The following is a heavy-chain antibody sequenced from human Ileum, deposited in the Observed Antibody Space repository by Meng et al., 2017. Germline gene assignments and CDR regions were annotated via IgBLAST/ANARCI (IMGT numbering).Heavy chain of an antibody. CDR3: ATSNDRDVYYLGY. CDR1: GTW. D-gene: IGHD3-22*01. V-gene: IGHV4-4*02. CDR2: IFQSGRT. Sequence: VHLQGPGPGLVKPSGTLPLTCAVSGTWWSWVRQPPGKGLEWIGEIFQSGRTNYNPSLKSRVTISIDKSKSQISLQLSAVTAADTAVYSCATSNDRDVYYLGYWGQGTLVTVSS. J-gene: IGHJ4*02.